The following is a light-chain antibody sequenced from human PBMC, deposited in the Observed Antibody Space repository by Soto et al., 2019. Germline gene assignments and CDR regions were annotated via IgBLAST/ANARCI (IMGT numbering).Light chain of an antibody. CDR2: EVS. CDR1: SSDIGVYNY. CDR3: TSFTTTNIWV. V-gene: IGLV2-14*01. J-gene: IGLJ3*02. Sequence: QSVLTQPASVSGSPGQSITITCTGNSSDIGVYNYVSWYQQHPGKAPKLVICEVSNRPSGVSSRFSGSKSGNTASLTISGLRTEDEADYYCTSFTTTNIWVFGGGTKLTVL.